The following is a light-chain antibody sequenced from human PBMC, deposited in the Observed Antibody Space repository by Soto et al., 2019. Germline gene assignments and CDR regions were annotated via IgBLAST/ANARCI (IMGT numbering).Light chain of an antibody. J-gene: IGLJ3*02. Sequence: QPVLTQPPSVSGAPGQRVTISCSGNSSNIGTGYDVHWYQQLPGTAPKLLIYGNINRPSGVPDRFSGSKSGTSASLAIAGLQAEDEADYYCQSYDSSLGASMFGGGTKVTVL. CDR3: QSYDSSLGASM. V-gene: IGLV1-40*01. CDR2: GNI. CDR1: SSNIGTGYD.